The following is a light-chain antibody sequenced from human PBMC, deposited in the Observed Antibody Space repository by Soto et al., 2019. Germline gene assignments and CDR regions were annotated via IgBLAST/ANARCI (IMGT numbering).Light chain of an antibody. Sequence: EIVMTQSPATLSGSPGERVTLSCRASQSVSTNVAWYQQKPGQAPRLLLYGASTRATGLPARFSGSGSGTDFTLIINRLEPEDVAIYYCQQYGGSPRITFGQGTKVDI. J-gene: IGKJ1*01. V-gene: IGKV3-15*01. CDR1: QSVSTN. CDR2: GAS. CDR3: QQYGGSPRIT.